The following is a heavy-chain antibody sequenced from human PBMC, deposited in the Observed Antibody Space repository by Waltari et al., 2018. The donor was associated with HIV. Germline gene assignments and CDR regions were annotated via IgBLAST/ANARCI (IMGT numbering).Heavy chain of an antibody. CDR2: MNPNSGGT. V-gene: IGHV1-2*02. D-gene: IGHD3-9*01. J-gene: IGHJ5*02. CDR3: SRGGTILTGYYPSGVS. CDR1: GYTFTAYY. Sequence: QVQLVQSGAEVKKPGASVKVSCKASGYTFTAYYIHWVRQAPGQGLEWMGWMNPNSGGTNYPQKFKGRFTMTRDTSIKTAYLQLSGLTSDDTALYWCSRGGTILTGYYPSGVSWGQGTPVTVSS.